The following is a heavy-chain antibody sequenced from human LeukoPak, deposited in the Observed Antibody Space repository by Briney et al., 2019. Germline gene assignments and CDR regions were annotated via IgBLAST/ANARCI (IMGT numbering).Heavy chain of an antibody. CDR1: GFTFRRYS. CDR2: ISSTSSII. D-gene: IGHD5-24*01. Sequence: PGGSLRLSCAASGFTFRRYSMNWVRQAPGKGLEWVSYISSTSSIIHYADSAKGRFTISRDNAKNSLYLQMNSLRDEDTAVYYCAFWLQTNYYYYVMDVWGQGTTVTVSS. CDR3: AFWLQTNYYYYVMDV. V-gene: IGHV3-48*02. J-gene: IGHJ6*01.